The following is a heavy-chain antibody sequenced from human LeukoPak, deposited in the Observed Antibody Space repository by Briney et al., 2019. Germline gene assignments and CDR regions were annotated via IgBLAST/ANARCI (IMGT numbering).Heavy chain of an antibody. J-gene: IGHJ4*02. CDR2: IRSDSKAI. D-gene: IGHD3-16*01. CDR1: GFTFNSEP. Sequence: GGSLRLSCVMSGFTFNSEPMNWVRQAPGKGLDWIAHIRSDSKAIVYADSVKGRFTISRDNAKNSLSLQMNSLRAEDTAVYFCARDYDWAFDYWGQGILVTVAS. CDR3: ARDYDWAFDY. V-gene: IGHV3-48*01.